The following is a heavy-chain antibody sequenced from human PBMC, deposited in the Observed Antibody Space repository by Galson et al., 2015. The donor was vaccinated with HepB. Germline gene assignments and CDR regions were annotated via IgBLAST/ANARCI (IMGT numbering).Heavy chain of an antibody. J-gene: IGHJ4*02. Sequence: SVKVSCKASGGTFSSYAISWVRQAPGQGLEWMGGIIPIFGTANYAQKFQGRVTVTADESTSTAYMELSSLRSEDTAVYYCAREPPGGFYGSGSYYNGRDYWGQGTLVTVSS. D-gene: IGHD3-10*01. CDR2: IIPIFGTA. CDR1: GGTFSSYA. V-gene: IGHV1-69*13. CDR3: AREPPGGFYGSGSYYNGRDY.